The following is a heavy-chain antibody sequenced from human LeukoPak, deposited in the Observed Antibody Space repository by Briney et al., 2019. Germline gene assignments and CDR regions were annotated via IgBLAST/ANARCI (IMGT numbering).Heavy chain of an antibody. Sequence: SETLSLTCAVYGGSFSGYYWSWIRQPPGKGLEWIGEINHSGSINYNPSLKSRVTISVDTSKNQFSLKLSSVTAADTAVYYCARALYGTIDYWGQGTLVTVSS. D-gene: IGHD3-10*01. CDR3: ARALYGTIDY. CDR2: INHSGSI. V-gene: IGHV4-34*01. CDR1: GGSFSGYY. J-gene: IGHJ4*02.